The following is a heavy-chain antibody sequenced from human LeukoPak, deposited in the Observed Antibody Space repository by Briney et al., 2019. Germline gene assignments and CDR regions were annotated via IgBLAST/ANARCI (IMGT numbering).Heavy chain of an antibody. Sequence: ASVKVSCKASGYTFTGYYMHWVRQAPGQGLEWLGWINPNRGGTNYAQKFQGRVTMTRDTSISTAYMELSRLRSDDTAVYYCARDPRYCSGGSCYGYNWFDPWGQGTLVTVSS. D-gene: IGHD2-15*01. CDR3: ARDPRYCSGGSCYGYNWFDP. CDR1: GYTFTGYY. CDR2: INPNRGGT. J-gene: IGHJ5*02. V-gene: IGHV1-2*02.